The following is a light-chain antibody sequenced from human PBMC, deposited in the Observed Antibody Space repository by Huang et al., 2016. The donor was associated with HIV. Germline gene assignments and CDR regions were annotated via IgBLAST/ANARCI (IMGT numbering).Light chain of an antibody. CDR1: QNINPK. CDR2: AAS. J-gene: IGKJ1*01. V-gene: IGKV3-15*01. Sequence: EIVMTQSPGTLSVAPGESATLSCRASQNINPKLAWFQKKPGQAPRLLIYAASTRTADFPARFSGSGSRTEFTLTISSLQSEDIAVYYCQQYNDWPRSFGQGTKVEIK. CDR3: QQYNDWPRS.